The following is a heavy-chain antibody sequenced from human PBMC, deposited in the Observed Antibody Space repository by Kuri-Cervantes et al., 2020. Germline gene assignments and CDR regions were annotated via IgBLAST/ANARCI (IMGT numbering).Heavy chain of an antibody. CDR1: GFTFDDYA. V-gene: IGHV3-9*01. Sequence: GGSLRLSCAASGFTFDDYAMHWVRQAPGKGLEWVSGISWNSGSIGYADSVKGRFTISRDNAKNSLYLQMNSLRAEDTALYYCAREDCSSTSCYFDYWGQGTLVTVS. D-gene: IGHD2-2*01. CDR2: ISWNSGSI. CDR3: AREDCSSTSCYFDY. J-gene: IGHJ4*02.